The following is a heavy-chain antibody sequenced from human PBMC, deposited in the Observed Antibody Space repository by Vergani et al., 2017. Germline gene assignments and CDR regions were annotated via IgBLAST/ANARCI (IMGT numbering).Heavy chain of an antibody. Sequence: QVQLVESGGGVVQPGRSLRLSCAASGFTFSSYGMHWVRPAPGKGLEWVAVISYDGSNKYYADSVKGRFTISRDNSKNTLYLQMNSLRAEDTAVYYCAKVHFKSPNEYYDFWSGYYFDPLGDNWFDPWGQGTLVTVSS. CDR2: ISYDGSNK. CDR1: GFTFSSYG. V-gene: IGHV3-30*18. CDR3: AKVHFKSPNEYYDFWSGYYFDPLGDNWFDP. J-gene: IGHJ5*02. D-gene: IGHD3-3*01.